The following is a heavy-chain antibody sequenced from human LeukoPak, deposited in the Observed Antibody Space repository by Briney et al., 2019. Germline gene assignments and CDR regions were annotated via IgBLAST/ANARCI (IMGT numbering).Heavy chain of an antibody. CDR1: GYTLTRYS. V-gene: IGHV1-46*01. CDR3: ASPVKYYDTWSGYPPFDY. CDR2: INPASGDT. J-gene: IGHJ4*02. Sequence: GASVKVSCKASGYTLTRYSMHWVRQAPGEGLEWMGIINPASGDTTYSQKFQGRLTMTRDTSTSTAYMELSSLRFEDTAIYYCASPVKYYDTWSGYPPFDYWGQGTLVTVSS. D-gene: IGHD3-3*01.